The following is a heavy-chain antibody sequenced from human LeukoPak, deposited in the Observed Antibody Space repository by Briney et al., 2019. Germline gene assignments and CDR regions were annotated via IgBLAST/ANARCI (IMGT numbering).Heavy chain of an antibody. CDR2: IDYSGAT. V-gene: IGHV4-59*01. CDR1: SGSISSYY. J-gene: IGHJ4*02. CDR3: ARDRRGYYDSSGHFDY. Sequence: SETLSLTCTVSSGSISSYYWSWIRQPPGKGLEWIAYIDYSGATKFNPSLKSRVTITLDTPKNQFSLKLSSVTAADTAVYYCARDRRGYYDSSGHFDYWGQGTLVTVSS. D-gene: IGHD3-22*01.